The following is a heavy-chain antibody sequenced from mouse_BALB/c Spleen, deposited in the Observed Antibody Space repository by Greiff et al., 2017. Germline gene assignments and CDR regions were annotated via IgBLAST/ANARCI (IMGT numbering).Heavy chain of an antibody. J-gene: IGHJ4*01. Sequence: EVQLVESGGGLVQPGGSRKLSCAASGFTFSSYGMHWVRRAPEKGLEWVAYISSGGSTIYYADTVTGRFTISRDNPKNTLFLQMTGLRSEDTAMYYCAGGRSGYYAMDDWGQGTSVTVSS. CDR3: AGGRSGYYAMDD. CDR1: GFTFSSYG. V-gene: IGHV5-17*02. D-gene: IGHD1-3*01. CDR2: ISSGGSTI.